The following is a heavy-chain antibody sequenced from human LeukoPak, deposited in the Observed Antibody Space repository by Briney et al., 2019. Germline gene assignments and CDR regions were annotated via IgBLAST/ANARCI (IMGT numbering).Heavy chain of an antibody. V-gene: IGHV3-23*01. Sequence: GGSLRLSCAGSGFTFSTYGMSWVRQAPGKGLEWVSVISDTGGNTYYTDSVKGRFSVSRDNSKNTLYLQMNSLRAEDTATYYCAKARMNSGWYDYWGQGTLVTVSS. J-gene: IGHJ4*02. D-gene: IGHD6-19*01. CDR3: AKARMNSGWYDY. CDR1: GFTFSTYG. CDR2: ISDTGGNT.